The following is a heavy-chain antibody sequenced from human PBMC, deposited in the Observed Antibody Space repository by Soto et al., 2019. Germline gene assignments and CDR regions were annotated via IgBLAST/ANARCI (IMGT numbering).Heavy chain of an antibody. J-gene: IGHJ4*02. CDR3: ARENVDTAMAFDY. CDR2: ISGSGGST. Sequence: PGGSLRLSCVASGFSFSSQAMHWVRQAPGKGLEWVSAISGSGGSTYYADSVKGRFTISRDNSKNTLYLQMNSLRAEDTAVYYCARENVDTAMAFDYWGQGTLVTVSS. D-gene: IGHD5-18*01. V-gene: IGHV3-23*01. CDR1: GFSFSSQA.